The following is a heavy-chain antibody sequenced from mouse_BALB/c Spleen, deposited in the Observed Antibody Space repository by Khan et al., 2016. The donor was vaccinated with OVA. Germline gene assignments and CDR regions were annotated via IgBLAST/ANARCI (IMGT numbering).Heavy chain of an antibody. CDR1: GFTFSSFA. CDR3: ARSLFDYYAMDY. J-gene: IGHJ4*01. V-gene: IGHV5-9-3*01. CDR2: ISSGGHYT. Sequence: EVELVESGGGVVKPGGSLKLSCSASGFTFSSFAMSWVRQTPEKRLEWVATISSGGHYTFYPDSVKGRFTISRDSARNTLHLQMSSLRSEDTAMYYCARSLFDYYAMDYWGQGTSVTVSS.